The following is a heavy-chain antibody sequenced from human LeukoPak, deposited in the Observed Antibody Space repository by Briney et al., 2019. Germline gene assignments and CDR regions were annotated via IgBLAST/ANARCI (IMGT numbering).Heavy chain of an antibody. CDR2: ISSSGSAI. J-gene: IGHJ6*02. CDR3: ARDLLDGYCSGGSCYSYYYYGMDV. Sequence: GGSLRLSCAASGFTFSSYTMNWVRQAPGNGLEWISYISSSGSAIYFADSVKGRFTISRDNAKNTLYLQMNSLRAEDTAVYYCARDLLDGYCSGGSCYSYYYYGMDVWGQGTTVTVSS. CDR1: GFTFSSYT. V-gene: IGHV3-48*04. D-gene: IGHD2-15*01.